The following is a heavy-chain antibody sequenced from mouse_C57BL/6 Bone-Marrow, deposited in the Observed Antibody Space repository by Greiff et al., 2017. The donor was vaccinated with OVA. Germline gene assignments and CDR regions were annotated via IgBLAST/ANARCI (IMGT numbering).Heavy chain of an antibody. D-gene: IGHD2-1*01. CDR3: ARGNIYYGNYPFAY. Sequence: QVQLQQSGAELARPGASVKLSCKASGYTFTSYGISWVKQRTGQGLEWIGEIYPRSGNTYYNEKFKGKATLTADKSSSTAYMELRSLTSEDSAVYFCARGNIYYGNYPFAYWGQGTLVTVSA. J-gene: IGHJ3*01. V-gene: IGHV1-81*01. CDR2: IYPRSGNT. CDR1: GYTFTSYG.